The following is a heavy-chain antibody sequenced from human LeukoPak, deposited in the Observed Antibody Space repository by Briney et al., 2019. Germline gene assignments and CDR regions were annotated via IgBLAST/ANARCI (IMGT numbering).Heavy chain of an antibody. V-gene: IGHV4-31*03. Sequence: SETLSLTCTVSGGSISSGGYYWSWIRQHPGTGLEWIGYIYYSGSTYYNPSLKSRVTISVDTSKNQFSLKLSSVTAADTAVYYCVRLDYGDYEFDYWGQGTLVTVSS. CDR3: VRLDYGDYEFDY. CDR1: GGSISSGGYY. D-gene: IGHD4-17*01. J-gene: IGHJ4*02. CDR2: IYYSGST.